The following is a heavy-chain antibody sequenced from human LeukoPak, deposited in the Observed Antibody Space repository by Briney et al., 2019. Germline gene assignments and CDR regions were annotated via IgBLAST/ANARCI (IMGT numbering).Heavy chain of an antibody. CDR1: GFTFSSYS. CDR2: ISSSSSTI. J-gene: IGHJ3*02. V-gene: IGHV3-48*04. CDR3: ARDTRTAFDI. Sequence: GGSLRLSCAASGFTFSSYSMNWVRQAPGKGLEWVSYISSSSSTIYYADSVQGRFTSYRDNAKNSLYLQMNSLRAEDTAVYYCARDTRTAFDIWGQGTMVTVSS.